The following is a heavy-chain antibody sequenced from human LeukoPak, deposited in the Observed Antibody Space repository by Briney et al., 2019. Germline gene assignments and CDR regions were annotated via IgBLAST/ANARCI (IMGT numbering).Heavy chain of an antibody. CDR1: GYTFTSYG. Sequence: GASVKVSCKASGYTFTSYGISWVRQAPGQGLEWMGWISACNGNTNYAQKLQGRVTMTTGTSTSTAYMELRSLRSDDTAVYYCAGFTIYDYVWGSYRFRGYYYGMDVWGQGTTVTVSS. J-gene: IGHJ6*02. CDR2: ISACNGNT. D-gene: IGHD3-16*02. CDR3: AGFTIYDYVWGSYRFRGYYYGMDV. V-gene: IGHV1-18*01.